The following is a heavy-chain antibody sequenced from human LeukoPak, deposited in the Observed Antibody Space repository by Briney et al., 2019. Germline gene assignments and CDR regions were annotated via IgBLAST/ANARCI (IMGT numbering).Heavy chain of an antibody. J-gene: IGHJ4*02. CDR1: GFTFSNAW. Sequence: GGSLRLPCAASGFTFSNAWMSWVRQAPGKALEWVGSIKSKTYGRTTAYAAPEKRRFTISRDDPKKQRYLQMTSLRAEDTAVYYCGRAEKYYYDSRGYYGHTAPRGFDYWGQGTLVTVSS. V-gene: IGHV3-15*01. CDR2: IKSKTYGRTT. CDR3: GRAEKYYYDSRGYYGHTAPRGFDY. D-gene: IGHD3-22*01.